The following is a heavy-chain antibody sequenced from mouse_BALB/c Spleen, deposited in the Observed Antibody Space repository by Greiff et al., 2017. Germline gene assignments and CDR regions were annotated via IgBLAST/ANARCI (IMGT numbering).Heavy chain of an antibody. CDR1: GFTFSNYW. CDR2: IRLKSNNYAT. D-gene: IGHD2-1*01. CDR3: TRLYGNYWCYFDY. V-gene: IGHV6-6*02. J-gene: IGHJ2*01. Sequence: EVKVEESGGGLVQPGGSMKLSCVASGFTFSNYWMNWVRQSPEKGLEWVAEIRLKSNNYATHYAESVKGRFTISRDDSKSSVYLQMNNLRAEDTGIYYCTRLYGNYWCYFDYWGQGTTLTVSS.